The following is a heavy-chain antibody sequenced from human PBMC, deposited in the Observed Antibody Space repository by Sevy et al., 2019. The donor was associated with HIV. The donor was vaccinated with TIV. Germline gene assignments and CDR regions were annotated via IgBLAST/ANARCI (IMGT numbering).Heavy chain of an antibody. CDR2: INPNRGGT. CDR1: GYTFTGYY. J-gene: IGHJ5*02. Sequence: ASVKVSCKASGYTFTGYYMHWVRQAPGQGLEWMGRINPNRGGTNYAQKFQGRVTMTRDTSISTAYMELSRLRSDDTAVYYCASSLVSTTRRAANWFDPWGQGTLVTVSS. V-gene: IGHV1-2*06. D-gene: IGHD2-15*01. CDR3: ASSLVSTTRRAANWFDP.